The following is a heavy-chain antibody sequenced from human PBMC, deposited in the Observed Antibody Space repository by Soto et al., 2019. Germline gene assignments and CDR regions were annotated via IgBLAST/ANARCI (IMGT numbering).Heavy chain of an antibody. CDR2: ISAYNGNT. J-gene: IGHJ4*02. CDR3: SLARGGSSWYVGSVAEFDY. Sequence: QVQLVQSGAEVKKPGASVKVSCKASGYTFTSYGISWVRQAPGQGLEWMGWISAYNGNTNYAQKLQGRATMTTDTSTSTAYTGLRGRSSDAKSVYYCSLARGGSSWYVGSVAEFDYWGQGTLVTVSS. V-gene: IGHV1-18*04. D-gene: IGHD6-13*01. CDR1: GYTFTSYG.